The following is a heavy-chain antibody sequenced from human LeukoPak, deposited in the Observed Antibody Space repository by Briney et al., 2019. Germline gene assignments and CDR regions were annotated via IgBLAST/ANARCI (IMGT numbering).Heavy chain of an antibody. CDR3: ARGTYCSSTSCYTFDY. Sequence: ASVKVSCKASGYTFTSYGITWVRQAPGQGLEWMGWISAHTGTTNYAQKFQGRVTMTIDTSTSTAFMELRSLRSDDTAVYYCARGTYCSSTSCYTFDYWGQGTLVTVSS. CDR1: GYTFTSYG. D-gene: IGHD2-2*02. CDR2: ISAHTGTT. J-gene: IGHJ4*02. V-gene: IGHV1-18*01.